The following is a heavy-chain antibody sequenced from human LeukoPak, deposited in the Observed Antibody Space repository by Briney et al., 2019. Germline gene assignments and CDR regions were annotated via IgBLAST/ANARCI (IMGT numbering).Heavy chain of an antibody. CDR1: GGTFSSYA. CDR2: IIPIFGTA. J-gene: IGHJ6*03. CDR3: ARDETPYQWYFMDV. V-gene: IGHV1-69*06. Sequence: EASVKVSCKASGGTFSSYAISWVRQAPGQGLEWMGGIIPIFGTANYAQKFQGRVTITADKSTSTAYMELSSLRSEDTAVYYCARDETPYQWYFMDVWGKGTTVTISS. D-gene: IGHD2-2*01.